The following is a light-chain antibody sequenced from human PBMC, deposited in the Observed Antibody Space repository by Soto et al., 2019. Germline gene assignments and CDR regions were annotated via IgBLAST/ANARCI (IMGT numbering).Light chain of an antibody. V-gene: IGLV2-8*01. CDR2: EVS. J-gene: IGLJ2*01. CDR1: SSDVGDYNY. Sequence: QSALTQPPSASGSPGQSVTISCTGTSSDVGDYNYVSWYQQHPGKAPKLMIYEVSKRPSGVSDRFSGSKSGNTASLTVSGLQAEDEADYYCSSYAGSNNFVFGGGTKLTVL. CDR3: SSYAGSNNFV.